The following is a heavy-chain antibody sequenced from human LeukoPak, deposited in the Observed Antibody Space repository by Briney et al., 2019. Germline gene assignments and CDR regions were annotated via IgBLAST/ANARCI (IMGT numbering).Heavy chain of an antibody. D-gene: IGHD6-19*01. CDR1: GFTFSGYA. Sequence: GVLRLSCAASGFTFSGYAMSWVRQAPGKGLEWVSAISGSGGSTYYADSVKGRFTISRDNSKNTLYLQMNSLRAEDTAVYYCAKDPRPYSSGWNNWFDPWGQGTLVTVSS. V-gene: IGHV3-23*01. J-gene: IGHJ5*02. CDR2: ISGSGGST. CDR3: AKDPRPYSSGWNNWFDP.